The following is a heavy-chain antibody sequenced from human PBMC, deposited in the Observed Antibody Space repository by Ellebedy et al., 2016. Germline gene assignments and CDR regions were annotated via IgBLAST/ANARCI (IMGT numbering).Heavy chain of an antibody. Sequence: GGSLRLXCAASGFTFSSYAMSWVRQAPGKGLEWVSAISGSGGSTYYADSVKGRFTISRDNSKNTLYLQMNSLRAEDTAVYYCAKVGEMATIFSAFDYWGQGTLVTVSS. CDR1: GFTFSSYA. D-gene: IGHD5-24*01. J-gene: IGHJ4*02. CDR3: AKVGEMATIFSAFDY. CDR2: ISGSGGST. V-gene: IGHV3-23*01.